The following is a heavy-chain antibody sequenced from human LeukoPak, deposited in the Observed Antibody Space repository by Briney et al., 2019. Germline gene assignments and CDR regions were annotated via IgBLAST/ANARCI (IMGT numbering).Heavy chain of an antibody. CDR2: ISSSGSII. J-gene: IGHJ4*02. Sequence: GGSLRLSCAASGFIFNDYYMSWLRQAPGKGLEWGSYISSSGSIIYYADSVKGRFTISRDNAKNTLYLQMNSLRVEDTAVYYCARDYRCSSTSCKDRTFDYWGQGTLVTVSS. CDR3: ARDYRCSSTSCKDRTFDY. D-gene: IGHD2-2*01. V-gene: IGHV3-11*01. CDR1: GFIFNDYY.